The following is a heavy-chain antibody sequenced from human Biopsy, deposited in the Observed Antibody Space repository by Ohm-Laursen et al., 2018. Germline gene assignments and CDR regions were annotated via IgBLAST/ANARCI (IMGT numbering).Heavy chain of an antibody. Sequence: SLRLSCTASGFTFSGYGMHWVRQAPGKGLEWAAVIWYDGTDKFYADSVKGRFTISRDNSKNTLYLHMNSLRAADTAVYYCARDRYYGSENYFSHYNMDVWGQGTTVTVSS. D-gene: IGHD3-10*01. CDR2: IWYDGTDK. J-gene: IGHJ6*03. CDR1: GFTFSGYG. V-gene: IGHV3-33*01. CDR3: ARDRYYGSENYFSHYNMDV.